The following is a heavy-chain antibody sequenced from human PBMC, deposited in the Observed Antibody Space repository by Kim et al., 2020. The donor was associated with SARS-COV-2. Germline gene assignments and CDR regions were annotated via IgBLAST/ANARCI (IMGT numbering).Heavy chain of an antibody. V-gene: IGHV4-39*01. Sequence: SETLSLTCTASGVSISSSSYYWGWIRQPPGKGLEWIGSLYYSGSTYYDSSLKSRVTIAVDTSKNQFSLKLSSVTAGETAVYYCARVYYGSGRNLQGYYYYGMDVWGQGTTVTVSS. D-gene: IGHD3-10*01. J-gene: IGHJ6*02. CDR3: ARVYYGSGRNLQGYYYYGMDV. CDR2: LYYSGST. CDR1: GVSISSSSYY.